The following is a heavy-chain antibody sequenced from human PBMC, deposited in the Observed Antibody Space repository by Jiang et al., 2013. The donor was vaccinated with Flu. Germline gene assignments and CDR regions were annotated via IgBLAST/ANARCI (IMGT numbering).Heavy chain of an antibody. CDR1: GSSLSNARMG. J-gene: IGHJ4*02. D-gene: IGHD2-15*01. Sequence: KPTQTLTLTCTVSGSSLSNARMGVSWIRQPPGKALEWLAHIFSNDEKSYSTSLKNRLTISKDTSKSQVVLTMTNMDPVDTATYYCAPAVNTGWYYFDYWGQGTLVTVSS. CDR3: APAVNTGWYYFDY. V-gene: IGHV2-26*01. CDR2: IFSNDEK.